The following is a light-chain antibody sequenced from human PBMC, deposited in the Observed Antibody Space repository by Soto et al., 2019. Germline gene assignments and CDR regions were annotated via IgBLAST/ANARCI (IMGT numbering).Light chain of an antibody. V-gene: IGKV3-20*01. CDR1: QSVSTN. CDR3: QQYGSSPFT. J-gene: IGKJ4*01. Sequence: EILMTQSPASLSVSPGERATLSCRTSQSVSTNIAWYQQRPGQAPRLLIYGASSRATGIPDRFTGSGSGTDFTLAISRLEPEDFALYYCQQYGSSPFTFGGGTKVDIK. CDR2: GAS.